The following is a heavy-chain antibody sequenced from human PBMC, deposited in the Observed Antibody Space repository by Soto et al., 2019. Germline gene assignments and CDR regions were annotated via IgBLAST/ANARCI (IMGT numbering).Heavy chain of an antibody. V-gene: IGHV1-2*02. CDR2: INPNSGDT. D-gene: IGHD6-13*01. CDR3: ARAWEGSRWYISKLDN. CDR1: EYIFTGYY. Sequence: GSSVKVSCKASEYIFTGYYMHWVRQAPGQGLEWMGWINPNSGDTKYAQKFQGRVIMTRDTSISTASVELSSLTSDDTAVYYCARAWEGSRWYISKLDNWGLGTLVTVSS. J-gene: IGHJ4*02.